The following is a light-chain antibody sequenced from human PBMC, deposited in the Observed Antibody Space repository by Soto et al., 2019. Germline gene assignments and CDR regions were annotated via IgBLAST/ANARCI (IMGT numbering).Light chain of an antibody. V-gene: IGLV4-69*01. CDR1: SGHSSYA. CDR3: QTWGTGIHV. J-gene: IGLJ1*01. CDR2: LNSDGSH. Sequence: QAVVTQSPSASASLVASVKLTCTLSSGHSSYAIAWHQQQPEKGPRYLMKLNSDGSHSKGDGIPDRFSGSSSGAERYLIISSLQSEDEADYYCQTWGTGIHVFGTGTKLTVL.